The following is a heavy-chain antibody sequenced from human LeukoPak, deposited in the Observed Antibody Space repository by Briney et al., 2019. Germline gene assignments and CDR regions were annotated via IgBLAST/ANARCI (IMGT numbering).Heavy chain of an antibody. J-gene: IGHJ4*02. Sequence: ASVKVSCKASGYTFTGYYMHWVRQAPGQGLEWMGWINPNSGGTNYAQKFQGRVTMTRDTSISTVYMELSRLRSDDTAVYYCARGGGSYSTHFDYWGQGTLVTVSS. CDR1: GYTFTGYY. CDR2: INPNSGGT. V-gene: IGHV1-2*02. D-gene: IGHD1-26*01. CDR3: ARGGGSYSTHFDY.